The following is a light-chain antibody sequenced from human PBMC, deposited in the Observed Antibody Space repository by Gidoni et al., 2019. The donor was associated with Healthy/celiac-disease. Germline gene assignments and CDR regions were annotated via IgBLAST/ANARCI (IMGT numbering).Light chain of an antibody. CDR2: AAS. J-gene: IGKJ1*01. Sequence: AIGMTQSPSSLSAATGDRVTITCRASQGISSYLAWYQQKPGKAPKLLIYAASTLQSGVPSRFSGSGSWTDFTLTISCLQSEDFATYYCQQYYSYPPTFGQGTKVEI. CDR1: QGISSY. CDR3: QQYYSYPPT. V-gene: IGKV1-8*01.